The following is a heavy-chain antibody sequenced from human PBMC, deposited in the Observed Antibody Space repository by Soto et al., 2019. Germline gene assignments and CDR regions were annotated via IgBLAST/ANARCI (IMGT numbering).Heavy chain of an antibody. CDR2: IIPIFGIK. CDR3: AKEAGDH. J-gene: IGHJ4*02. CDR1: GGTFNTYA. D-gene: IGHD3-10*01. V-gene: IGHV1-69*01. Sequence: QMQLVQSGAEVKERGSSVKISCKTSGGTFNTYALTWVRQAPGQGLEWIGGIIPIFGIKNVAQRFQGRVTITADASLTTAYMEMTSLRSDDTAVYYCAKEAGDHWGQGTLVTVSS.